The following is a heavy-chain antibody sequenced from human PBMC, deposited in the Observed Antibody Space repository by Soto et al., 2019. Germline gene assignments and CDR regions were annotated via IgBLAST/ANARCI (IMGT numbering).Heavy chain of an antibody. V-gene: IGHV4-4*02. Sequence: QVQLQESGPGLVKPSGTLSLTCAVSSGSISSSNWWSWVRQPPGEGLEWVWEIYHSGSTNYNPSLKSRVTISVDKSKNQFSLKLSSVTAADTAVYYCARGGCSGGSCYFAFDYWGQGTLVTVSS. CDR2: IYHSGST. D-gene: IGHD2-15*01. CDR1: SGSISSSNW. CDR3: ARGGCSGGSCYFAFDY. J-gene: IGHJ4*02.